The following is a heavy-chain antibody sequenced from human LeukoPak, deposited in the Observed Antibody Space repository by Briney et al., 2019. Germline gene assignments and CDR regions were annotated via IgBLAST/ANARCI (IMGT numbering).Heavy chain of an antibody. CDR3: AKDYCAGTSCYGSYYYYMDV. CDR2: IKYDGSNE. CDR1: GFTFSNYG. D-gene: IGHD2-2*01. V-gene: IGHV3-30*02. J-gene: IGHJ6*03. Sequence: GGSLRLSCAASGFTFSNYGMHWVRQAPGKGLEWVAFIKYDGSNEYYADSVKGRFTISRDNSKNTLYLQMNSLRAEDTAVYYCAKDYCAGTSCYGSYYYYMDVWGKGTTVTISS.